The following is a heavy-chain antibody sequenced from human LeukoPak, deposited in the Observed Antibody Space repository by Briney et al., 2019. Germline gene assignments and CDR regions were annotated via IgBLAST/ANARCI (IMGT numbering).Heavy chain of an antibody. CDR3: AKDFGDCSNGVCYGKPFDY. V-gene: IGHV1-69*06. J-gene: IGHJ4*02. CDR2: IIPIFGTA. Sequence: SVKVSCKASGGTFSSYAISWVRQAPGQGLEWMGRIIPIFGTANYAQKFQGRVTITADKSTSTAYMELSSLRSEDTAVYYCAKDFGDCSNGVCYGKPFDYWGQGTLVTASS. CDR1: GGTFSSYA. D-gene: IGHD2-8*01.